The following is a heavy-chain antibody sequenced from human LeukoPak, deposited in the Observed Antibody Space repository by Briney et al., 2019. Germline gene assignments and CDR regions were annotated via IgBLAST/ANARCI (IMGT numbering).Heavy chain of an antibody. CDR1: GGSISSSSYY. CDR2: IYYSGST. V-gene: IGHV4-39*01. J-gene: IGHJ4*02. CDR3: ARRIAAAGTSH. D-gene: IGHD6-13*01. Sequence: SETLSLTCTVSGGSISSSSYYWGWIRQPPGKGLEWIGSIYYSGSTYYNPSLKSRVTISVDTSKNQFSLKLSSVTAADTAVYYCARRIAAAGTSHWGQGTLVTVSS.